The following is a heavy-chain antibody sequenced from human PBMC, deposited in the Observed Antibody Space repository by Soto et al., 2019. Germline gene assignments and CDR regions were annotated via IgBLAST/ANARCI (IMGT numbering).Heavy chain of an antibody. D-gene: IGHD1-26*01. CDR3: ARVVGATADY. Sequence: CGPTRGNSTPTLKLTCTFSGFSLTTSGMCVTWIRQPPGKALEWLALIDWDDDKYYSTSLKTRLTISKDTSKKQVVLTMTNMDPVDTATYYCARVVGATADYWGQGTKVTVSS. CDR1: GFSLTTSGMC. CDR2: IDWDDDK. V-gene: IGHV2-70*01. J-gene: IGHJ4*02.